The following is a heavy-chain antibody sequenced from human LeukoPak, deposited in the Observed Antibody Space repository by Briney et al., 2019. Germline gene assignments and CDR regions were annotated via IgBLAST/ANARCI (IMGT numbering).Heavy chain of an antibody. D-gene: IGHD3-3*01. CDR1: GYTFTNYD. CDR3: ARDGNRFLEWKSFDY. Sequence: GASVKVSCKASGYTFTNYDINWVRQATGQGPEWMGWISTYSGQINYVQKLQGRVTMTTDTSTNTAYMELRSLRSDDTAVYYCARDGNRFLEWKSFDYWGQGTLVTVSS. V-gene: IGHV1-18*01. J-gene: IGHJ4*02. CDR2: ISTYSGQI.